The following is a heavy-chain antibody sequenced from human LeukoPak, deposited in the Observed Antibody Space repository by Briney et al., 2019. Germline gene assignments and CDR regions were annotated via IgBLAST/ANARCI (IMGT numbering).Heavy chain of an antibody. CDR3: ARDRAVAGTGFYYMDV. J-gene: IGHJ6*03. CDR2: INPNSGDT. V-gene: IGHV1-2*02. Sequence: VSVKVSCKASGYTFTGYYLHWVRQAPGQGLEWMGWINPNSGDTNYGQKFQGRVTMTRDTSISTVYMELSRLRSDDTAVYYCARDRAVAGTGFYYMDVWGKGTTVTVSS. D-gene: IGHD6-19*01. CDR1: GYTFTGYY.